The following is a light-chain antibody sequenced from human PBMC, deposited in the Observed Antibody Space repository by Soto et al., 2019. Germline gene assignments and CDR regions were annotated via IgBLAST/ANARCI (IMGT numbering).Light chain of an antibody. J-gene: IGLJ3*02. V-gene: IGLV2-23*01. CDR1: SSDVGSYNL. CDR2: EGS. CDR3: CSYAGSSTRWV. Sequence: QSALTQPASVSGSPGQSITISCTGTSSDVGSYNLVSWYQQHPGKAPKLMIYEGSKRPSGVSNRFSGSKSGNTASLTISGLQAEDEADYSCCSYAGSSTRWVFGGGTQLTVL.